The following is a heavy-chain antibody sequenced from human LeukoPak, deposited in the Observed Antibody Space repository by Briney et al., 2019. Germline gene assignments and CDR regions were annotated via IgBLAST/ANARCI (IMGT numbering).Heavy chain of an antibody. V-gene: IGHV3-53*01. Sequence: GGSLRLSCAASGFTVSSNYMSWVRQAPGKGLEWVSVIYSGGSTYYADSVKGRFTISRDNSKNTLYLQMNSLRAEDTAVYYCAIDRVVPADPGRAFDIWGQGTMVTVSS. CDR1: GFTVSSNY. CDR3: AIDRVVPADPGRAFDI. CDR2: IYSGGST. J-gene: IGHJ3*02. D-gene: IGHD2-2*01.